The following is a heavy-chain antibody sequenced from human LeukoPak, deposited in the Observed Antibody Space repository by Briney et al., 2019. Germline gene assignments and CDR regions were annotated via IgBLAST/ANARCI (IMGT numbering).Heavy chain of an antibody. Sequence: SVKVSCKASGGTFSSYAISWVRQAPGQGLEWMGGIIPIFGTANYAQQFQGRVTITADESTSTAYMELSSLRSEDTAVYYCARDQGYCSSTSCLTGTAGVYAFDIWGQGTMVTVSS. J-gene: IGHJ3*02. CDR3: ARDQGYCSSTSCLTGTAGVYAFDI. D-gene: IGHD2-2*01. V-gene: IGHV1-69*13. CDR2: IIPIFGTA. CDR1: GGTFSSYA.